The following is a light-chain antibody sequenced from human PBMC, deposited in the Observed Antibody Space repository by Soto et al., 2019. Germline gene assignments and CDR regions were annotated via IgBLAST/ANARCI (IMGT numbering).Light chain of an antibody. Sequence: DIQMTQSPSSLSASVGDRVTITCRASQTISNFLNWYQKKPGKAPTLLIYSASSLQRGVPANFSGSGSGADFTLTISHVRPEDLATYYCQQYNNFPLTFGGGTRVEIK. CDR1: QTISNF. CDR2: SAS. V-gene: IGKV1-39*01. J-gene: IGKJ4*01. CDR3: QQYNNFPLT.